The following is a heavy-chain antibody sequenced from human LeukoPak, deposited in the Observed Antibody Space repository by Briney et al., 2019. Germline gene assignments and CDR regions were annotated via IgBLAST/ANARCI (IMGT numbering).Heavy chain of an antibody. D-gene: IGHD6-13*01. J-gene: IGHJ3*02. CDR1: GYTFTGYY. CDR2: INPNSGGT. CDR3: AREGIAAAGFDI. Sequence: ASVKVSCKASGYTFTGYYMHWVRQAPGQGLEWMGWINPNSGGTNYARKFQGRVTMTRDTSISTAYMELSRLRSDDTAVYYCAREGIAAAGFDIWGQGTMVTVSS. V-gene: IGHV1-2*02.